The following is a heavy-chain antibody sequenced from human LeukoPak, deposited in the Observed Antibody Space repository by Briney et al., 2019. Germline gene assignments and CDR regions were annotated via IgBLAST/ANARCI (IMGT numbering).Heavy chain of an antibody. CDR1: GFTVSSNY. V-gene: IGHV3-66*01. CDR2: IYSGGST. Sequence: PGGSLRLPCAASGFTVSSNYMSWVRQAPGKGLEWVSVIYSGGSTYYADSVKGRFTISRDNSKNTLYLQMNSLRAEDTAVYYCAREEGDYGGNSDYYYYGMDVWGQGTTVTVSS. D-gene: IGHD4-23*01. J-gene: IGHJ6*02. CDR3: AREEGDYGGNSDYYYYGMDV.